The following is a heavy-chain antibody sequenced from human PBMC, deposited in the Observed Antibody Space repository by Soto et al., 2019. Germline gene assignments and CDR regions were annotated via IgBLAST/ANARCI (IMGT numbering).Heavy chain of an antibody. Sequence: GSLRLSCAASGFTFSSYAMSWVRQAPGKGLEWVSAISGSGGSTYYADSVKGRFTISRDNSKNTLYLQMNSLRAEDTAVYYCAKGFGRYCTNGVCYSNWGQGTLVTVSS. J-gene: IGHJ4*02. CDR2: ISGSGGST. D-gene: IGHD2-8*01. CDR3: AKGFGRYCTNGVCYSN. V-gene: IGHV3-23*01. CDR1: GFTFSSYA.